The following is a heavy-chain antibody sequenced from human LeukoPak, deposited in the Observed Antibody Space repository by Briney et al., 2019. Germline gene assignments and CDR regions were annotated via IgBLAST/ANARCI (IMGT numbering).Heavy chain of an antibody. D-gene: IGHD7-27*01. J-gene: IGHJ5*02. CDR3: AKDGNWASVS. Sequence: PGGALRLSCVGSGFTLSVHWVRQVPGKGLEGLTFIRHDGTDQHYADSVRGRFTISRDNSKNTVYLQINSLRPEDTALYYCAKDGNWASVSWGQGTLVTDSS. CDR1: GFTLS. V-gene: IGHV3-30*02. CDR2: IRHDGTDQ.